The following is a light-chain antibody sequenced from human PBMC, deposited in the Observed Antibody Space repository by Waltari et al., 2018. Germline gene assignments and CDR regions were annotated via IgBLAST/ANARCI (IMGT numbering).Light chain of an antibody. CDR2: GAS. Sequence: EIVMTQSPVTLSVSPGERATLSCSPSQSVSNNLAWYQQKPGQAPRLLIYGASTRATGIPARFSGSGSGTEFTLTISSLQSEDFAVYYCQQYDNWPPYTFGQGTKLEIK. V-gene: IGKV3-15*01. CDR1: QSVSNN. CDR3: QQYDNWPPYT. J-gene: IGKJ2*01.